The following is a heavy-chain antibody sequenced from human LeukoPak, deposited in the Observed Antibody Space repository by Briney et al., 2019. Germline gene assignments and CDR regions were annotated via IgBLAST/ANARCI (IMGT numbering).Heavy chain of an antibody. CDR1: GYTFTGYY. Sequence: SVKVSCKASGYTFTGYYMHWVRQAPGQGLEWMGRIIPILGMANYAQKFQGRVTITADKSTSTAYMELSSLRSEDTAVYYCARDQGEYSYGTWGQGTLVTVSS. V-gene: IGHV1-69*04. D-gene: IGHD5-18*01. CDR2: IIPILGMA. CDR3: ARDQGEYSYGT. J-gene: IGHJ5*02.